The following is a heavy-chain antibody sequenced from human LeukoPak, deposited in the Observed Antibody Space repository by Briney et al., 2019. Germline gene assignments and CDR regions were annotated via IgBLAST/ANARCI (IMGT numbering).Heavy chain of an antibody. J-gene: IGHJ3*02. V-gene: IGHV5-51*01. CDR1: GYSFTSYW. CDR3: ATARPHRGFDI. Sequence: GESLKISCKGSGYSFTSYWIGWVRQMPGKGLEWMGIISFGDSDSRYSPSFQGQVTISVDKSINTAYLQWNSLKASDTAMYYCATARPHRGFDIWGQGTMVTVSS. CDR2: ISFGDSDS.